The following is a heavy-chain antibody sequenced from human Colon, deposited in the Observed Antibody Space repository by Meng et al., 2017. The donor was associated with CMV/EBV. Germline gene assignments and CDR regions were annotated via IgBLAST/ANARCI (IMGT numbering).Heavy chain of an antibody. CDR3: ARATYYYDDSGFGH. CDR2: IYGSGSTT. D-gene: IGHD3-22*01. V-gene: IGHV3-23*03. J-gene: IGHJ4*02. CDR1: GFTFSTYS. Sequence: GESLKISCSASGFTFSTYSINWVRQAPGKGLEWVSIIYGSGSTTIYAASVQGRFTISRDNSKNTLYLQMNSLMAEDTAVYYCARATYYYDDSGFGHWGQGTLVTVSS.